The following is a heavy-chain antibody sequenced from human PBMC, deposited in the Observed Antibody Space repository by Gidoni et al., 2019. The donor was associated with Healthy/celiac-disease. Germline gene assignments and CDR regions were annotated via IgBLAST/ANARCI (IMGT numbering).Heavy chain of an antibody. CDR1: GYTFTSYY. Sequence: QVQLVQSGAEVKKPGASVTVSCKASGYTFTSYYMHWVRQAPGKGLEWMGIINPSGGSTIYAPKFQGRVTMTRDTSTSTVYMELSSLRSEDTAVYYCARDHEYGLSCSSTSCHHAFDIWGQGTMVTVSS. J-gene: IGHJ3*02. CDR3: ARDHEYGLSCSSTSCHHAFDI. D-gene: IGHD2-2*01. CDR2: INPSGGST. V-gene: IGHV1-46*03.